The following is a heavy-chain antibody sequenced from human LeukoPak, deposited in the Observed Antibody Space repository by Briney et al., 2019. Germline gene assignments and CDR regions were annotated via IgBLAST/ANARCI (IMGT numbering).Heavy chain of an antibody. D-gene: IGHD4-23*01. Sequence: APVKPSSKPSRSTVTGYYMHWVRQAPRQGLEWRGGINPNSGGTNYAQKFQGGVTMSRDTSISTAYMEMRRLRYDDTAVYYCARAYGGNNYYYYGMDVWGQGTTVTVSS. CDR3: ARAYGGNNYYYYGMDV. J-gene: IGHJ6*02. CDR2: INPNSGGT. CDR1: RSTVTGYY. V-gene: IGHV1-2*02.